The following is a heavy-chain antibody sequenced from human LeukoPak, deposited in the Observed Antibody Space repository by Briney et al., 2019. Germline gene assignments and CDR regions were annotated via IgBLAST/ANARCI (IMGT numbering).Heavy chain of an antibody. J-gene: IGHJ4*02. Sequence: SVKVSCKASGYTFTSYYMHWVRQAPGQGLEWMGGIIPIFGTANYAQKFQGRVTITADESTSTAYMELSSPRSEDTAVYYCARPRDRITGYYFDYWGQGTLVTVSS. CDR2: IIPIFGTA. CDR3: ARPRDRITGYYFDY. D-gene: IGHD1-14*01. CDR1: GYTFTSYY. V-gene: IGHV1-69*13.